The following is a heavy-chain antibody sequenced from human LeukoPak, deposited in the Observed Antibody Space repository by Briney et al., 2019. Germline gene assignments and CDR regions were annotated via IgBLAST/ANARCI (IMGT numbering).Heavy chain of an antibody. D-gene: IGHD2-2*01. CDR2: ISSSSSTI. V-gene: IGHV3-48*01. CDR1: GFTFSSYS. J-gene: IGHJ6*03. Sequence: GGSLRLSCAASGFTFSSYSMNWVRQAPGKGLEWVSYISSSSSTISYADSVKGRFTISRDNAKNCLYLEMNGLRAEDTAVYYCARDGVVVVPAAILPESQNYYYYYMDVWGKGTTVTVSS. CDR3: ARDGVVVVPAAILPESQNYYYYYMDV.